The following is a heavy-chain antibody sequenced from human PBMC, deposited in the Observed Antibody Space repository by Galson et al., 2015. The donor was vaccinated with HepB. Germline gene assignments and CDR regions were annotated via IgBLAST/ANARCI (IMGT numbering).Heavy chain of an antibody. CDR1: GGSISSSSYY. CDR2: IYYSGST. J-gene: IGHJ3*02. CDR3: ARATREIVVVPTYAFDI. D-gene: IGHD2-2*01. Sequence: ETLSLTCTVSGGSISSSSYYWGWIRQPPGKGLEWIGSIYYSGSTYYNPSLKSRVTISVDTSKNQFSLKLSSVTAADTAVYYCARATREIVVVPTYAFDIWGQGTMVTVSS. V-gene: IGHV4-39*07.